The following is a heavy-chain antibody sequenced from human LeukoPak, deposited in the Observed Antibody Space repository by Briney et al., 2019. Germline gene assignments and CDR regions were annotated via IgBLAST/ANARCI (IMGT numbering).Heavy chain of an antibody. Sequence: SETLSLTCAVSDYSISSGYYWGWIRQPPGKGLEWIGSFSHRGSTYYNPSLQSRVTISVDTSKNQFSLKLSSVTAADTAVYYCARAMASTTGSPYYYYGMDVRGKGTTVTISS. V-gene: IGHV4-38-2*01. CDR3: ARAMASTTGSPYYYYGMDV. J-gene: IGHJ6*04. D-gene: IGHD1-1*01. CDR2: FSHRGST. CDR1: DYSISSGYY.